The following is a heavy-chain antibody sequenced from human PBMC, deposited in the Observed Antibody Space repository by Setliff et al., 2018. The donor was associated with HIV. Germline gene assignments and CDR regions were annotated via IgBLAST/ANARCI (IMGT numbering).Heavy chain of an antibody. J-gene: IGHJ4*02. Sequence: GGSLRLSCAASGFTFRSYAMSWVRQAPGKGLEWVSVMSGSGVSTHYVDSVKGRFTISRDNSKTTLYLQMNSLRAEDTAVYYCAREDTHYYDSSGYYPSYFDYWGQGTLVTVSS. CDR2: MSGSGVST. D-gene: IGHD3-22*01. CDR1: GFTFRSYA. V-gene: IGHV3-23*01. CDR3: AREDTHYYDSSGYYPSYFDY.